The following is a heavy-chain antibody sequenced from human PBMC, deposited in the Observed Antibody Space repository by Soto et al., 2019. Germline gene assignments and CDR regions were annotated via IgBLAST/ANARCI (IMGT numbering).Heavy chain of an antibody. V-gene: IGHV4-4*02. CDR1: GGSISSSNW. Sequence: QVQLQESGPGLVKPSGTLSLTCAVSGGSISSSNWWSWVRQPPGKGLEWIGEVYHSGSTNYNPSLQSRVTISVDKSKNQFSLKLSSVTAADTAVYYCAREVVGATRWFDPWGQGTLVTVSS. CDR3: AREVVGATRWFDP. D-gene: IGHD1-26*01. CDR2: VYHSGST. J-gene: IGHJ5*02.